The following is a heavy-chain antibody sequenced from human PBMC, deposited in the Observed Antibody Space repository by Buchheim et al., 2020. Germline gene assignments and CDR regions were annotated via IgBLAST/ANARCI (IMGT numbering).Heavy chain of an antibody. CDR2: INPNSGGT. V-gene: IGHV1-2*04. CDR3: ARDRSYDFWSGYYYYYGMDV. J-gene: IGHJ6*02. D-gene: IGHD3-3*01. CDR1: GYTLTGYY. Sequence: QVQLVQSGAEVKKPGASVKVSCKASGYTLTGYYMHWVRQAPGQGLEWMGWINPNSGGTNYAQKFQGWVTMTRGTSLSTAYMELSRLRSDYTAVYYCARDRSYDFWSGYYYYYGMDVWGQGTT.